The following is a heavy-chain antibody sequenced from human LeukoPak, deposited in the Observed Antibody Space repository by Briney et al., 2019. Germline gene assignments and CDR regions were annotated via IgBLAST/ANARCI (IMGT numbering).Heavy chain of an antibody. V-gene: IGHV4-59*01. J-gene: IGHJ3*02. Sequence: ETPSLTCAVYGGSFSGYYWSWIRQPPGKALEWIGYISYSGSTNYNPSLKSRVTISVDTSKNQFSLKVSSVTASDTAVYYCARARSGYSHLDIWGQGTMVTVSS. CDR2: ISYSGST. D-gene: IGHD2-15*01. CDR3: ARARSGYSHLDI. CDR1: GGSFSGYY.